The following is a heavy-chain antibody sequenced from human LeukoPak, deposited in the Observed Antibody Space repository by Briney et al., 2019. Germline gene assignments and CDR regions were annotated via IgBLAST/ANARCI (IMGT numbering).Heavy chain of an antibody. D-gene: IGHD2-2*01. CDR3: AKTPLPPLPRQLLGWFDP. CDR1: GFTFSSYS. Sequence: GGSLRLSCAASGFTFSSYSMNWVRQAPGKGLEWVSYISSSSSTIYYADSVKGRFTISRDNAKNSLYLQMNSLRAEDTAVYYCAKTPLPPLPRQLLGWFDPWGQGTLVTVSS. CDR2: ISSSSSTI. V-gene: IGHV3-48*01. J-gene: IGHJ5*02.